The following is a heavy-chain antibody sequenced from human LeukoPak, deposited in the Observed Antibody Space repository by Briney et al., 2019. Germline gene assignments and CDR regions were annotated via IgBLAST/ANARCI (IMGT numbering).Heavy chain of an antibody. CDR3: ARRSSGGGLFDY. J-gene: IGHJ4*02. CDR1: GGSFSGYY. Sequence: PSETLSLTCAVYGGSFSGYYWSWIGQPPGRGLEWIGEVNQSGSTNYNPSLKSRVTISVDTSKNQIPLKVSSVTAADTAVYYCARRSSGGGLFDYWGQGTLVTVSS. D-gene: IGHD3-22*01. V-gene: IGHV4-34*01. CDR2: VNQSGST.